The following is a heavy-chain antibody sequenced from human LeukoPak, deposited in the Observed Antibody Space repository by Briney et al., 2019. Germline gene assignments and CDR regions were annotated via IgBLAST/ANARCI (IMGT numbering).Heavy chain of an antibody. CDR1: GFTISIYS. J-gene: IGHJ4*02. CDR3: AKDRAFIGGVDY. D-gene: IGHD3-16*02. V-gene: IGHV3-48*01. CDR2: ISSSSSSI. Sequence: GGSLRLSCAASGFTISIYSMNWVRQAPGKGLEWVSYISSSSSSIHYADSVKGRFTISRDNAKNSLYLQMNSLRAEDTAVYYCAKDRAFIGGVDYWGQGTLVTVSS.